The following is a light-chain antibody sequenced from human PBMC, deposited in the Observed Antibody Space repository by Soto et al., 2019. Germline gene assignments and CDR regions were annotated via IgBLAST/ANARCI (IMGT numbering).Light chain of an antibody. CDR2: RAS. V-gene: IGKV3-15*01. J-gene: IGKJ1*01. CDR1: QTIYSN. Sequence: IMMTQSPATLSVYPGERATLSCRAGQTIYSNVAWYQQRPGQAPRLLIYRASTRATGVPARFSGSGSGTEFTLTISGLQSEDFALYYCQQYQNLWTFGQGSMVDVK. CDR3: QQYQNLWT.